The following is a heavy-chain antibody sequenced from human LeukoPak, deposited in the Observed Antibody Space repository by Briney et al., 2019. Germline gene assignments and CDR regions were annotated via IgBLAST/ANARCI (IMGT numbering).Heavy chain of an antibody. J-gene: IGHJ4*02. Sequence: GASVKVSCKASGYTFTGYYMHWVRQAPGQGLEWMGWINPNSGGTNYARKFQDRVTMTRDTSISTAYMELSRLRSDDTAVYYCARGAWIQGPHDYWGRGTLVTVSS. CDR1: GYTFTGYY. CDR3: ARGAWIQGPHDY. CDR2: INPNSGGT. V-gene: IGHV1-2*02. D-gene: IGHD5-18*01.